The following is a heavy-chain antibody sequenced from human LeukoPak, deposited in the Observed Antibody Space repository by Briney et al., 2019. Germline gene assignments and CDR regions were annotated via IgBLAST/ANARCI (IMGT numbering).Heavy chain of an antibody. J-gene: IGHJ6*02. CDR1: GGSISRGGYS. V-gene: IGHV4-30-2*01. CDR3: ARVLDSSGYYYLLYYYGMDV. Sequence: SETLSLTCAVSGGSISRGGYSWSWIRQPPGKGLEWIGYIYHSGNTYYSPSLKSRVTISVDRSKNQFSLKLSSVTAADTAVYYCARVLDSSGYYYLLYYYGMDVWGQGTTVTVSS. D-gene: IGHD3-22*01. CDR2: IYHSGNT.